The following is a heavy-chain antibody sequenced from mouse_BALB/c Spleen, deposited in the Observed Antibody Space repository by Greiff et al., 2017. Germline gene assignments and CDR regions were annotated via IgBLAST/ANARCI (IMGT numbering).Heavy chain of an antibody. CDR2: IRNKANGYTT. V-gene: IGHV7-3*02. CDR3: ARDIKGNYLAY. J-gene: IGHJ3*01. D-gene: IGHD2-1*01. Sequence: EVKVVESGGGLVQPGGSLRLSCATSGFTFTDYYMSWVRQPPGKALEWLGFIRNKANGYTTEYSASVKGRFTISRDNSQSILYLQMNTLRAEDSATYYCARDIKGNYLAYWGQGTLVTVSA. CDR1: GFTFTDYY.